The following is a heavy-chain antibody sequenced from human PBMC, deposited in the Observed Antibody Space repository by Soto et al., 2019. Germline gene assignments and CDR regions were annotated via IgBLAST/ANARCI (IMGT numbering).Heavy chain of an antibody. J-gene: IGHJ6*02. CDR2: IYSGGST. CDR3: ARGATVTIFGVVIPDGMDG. V-gene: IGHV3-53*01. CDR1: GFSVSGNY. Sequence: XRLGCAASGFSVSGNYMSWVRHAPGKGLEWVSVIYSGGSTYYADSVKGRFTITRDNSKNTLYLQMNTLRAEDTAVYYCARGATVTIFGVVIPDGMDGWGQGTTVTVSS. D-gene: IGHD3-3*01.